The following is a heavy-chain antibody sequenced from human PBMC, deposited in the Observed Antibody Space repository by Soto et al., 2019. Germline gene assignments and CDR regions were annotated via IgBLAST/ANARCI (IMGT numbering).Heavy chain of an antibody. V-gene: IGHV4-4*02. CDR3: ALRSVVAPNADY. J-gene: IGHJ4*02. D-gene: IGHD2-2*01. CDR1: GGSISSSNW. Sequence: QVQLQESGPGLVKPSGTLSLTCAVSGGSISSSNWWSWVRQPPGKRLEWIGEIYHSGRTNYNPSLKSRASITVDKSKNQSSLKLSSVTAADTAVYYCALRSVVAPNADYWGQGTLVTVSS. CDR2: IYHSGRT.